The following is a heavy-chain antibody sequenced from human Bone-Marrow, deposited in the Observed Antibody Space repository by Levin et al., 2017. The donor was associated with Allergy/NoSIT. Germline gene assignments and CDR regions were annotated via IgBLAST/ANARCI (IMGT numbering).Heavy chain of an antibody. V-gene: IGHV1-3*01. CDR2: INAGNGNT. J-gene: IGHJ4*02. CDR3: ASGIAVAGTPEFDY. D-gene: IGHD6-19*01. CDR1: GYTFTSYA. Sequence: GESLKISCQASGYTFTSYAMHWVRQAPGQRLEWMGWINAGNGNTKYSQKFQGRVTITRDTSASTAYMELSSLRSEDTAVYYCASGIAVAGTPEFDYWGQGTLVTVSS.